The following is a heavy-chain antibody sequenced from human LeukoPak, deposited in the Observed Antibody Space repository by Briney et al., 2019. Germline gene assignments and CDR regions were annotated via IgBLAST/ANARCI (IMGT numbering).Heavy chain of an antibody. D-gene: IGHD6-19*01. J-gene: IGHJ4*02. CDR3: ARAYSSGWY. CDR1: GGSISSYY. CDR2: IYYSGST. V-gene: IGHV4-59*08. Sequence: SETLSLTCTVSGGSISSYYWSWIRQPPGKGLEWIGYIYYSGSTNYNPSLKSRVTISVDTSKNQFSLKLSSVTAADTAVYYCARAYSSGWYWGQGTLVTVSS.